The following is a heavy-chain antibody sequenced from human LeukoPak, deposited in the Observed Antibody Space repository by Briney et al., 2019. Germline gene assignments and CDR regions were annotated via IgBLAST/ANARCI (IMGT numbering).Heavy chain of an antibody. CDR2: IYSGGST. V-gene: IGHV3-66*01. D-gene: IGHD6-13*01. Sequence: PGGSLRLSCAASGFTVSSNYMSWVRQAPGKGLEWVSVIYSGGSTYYADSVKGRFTISRDNSKNTLYLQMNSLRAEDTAVYYCARDGSGGAAGTHDYWGQGTLVTVSS. CDR3: ARDGSGGAAGTHDY. J-gene: IGHJ4*02. CDR1: GFTVSSNY.